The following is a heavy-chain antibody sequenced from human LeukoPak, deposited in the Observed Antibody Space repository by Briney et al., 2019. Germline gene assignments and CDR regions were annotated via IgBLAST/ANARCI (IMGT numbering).Heavy chain of an antibody. Sequence: ASVKVSCKASGYTFTSYYMHWVRQAPGQGLEWMGIINPSGGSTSYAQKFQGRVTMTRDMSTSTVYMELSSLRSEDTAVYYCARGQEEIAPPYYYYYMDVWGKGTTVTVSS. J-gene: IGHJ6*03. CDR2: INPSGGST. D-gene: IGHD5-24*01. V-gene: IGHV1-46*01. CDR3: ARGQEEIAPPYYYYYMDV. CDR1: GYTFTSYY.